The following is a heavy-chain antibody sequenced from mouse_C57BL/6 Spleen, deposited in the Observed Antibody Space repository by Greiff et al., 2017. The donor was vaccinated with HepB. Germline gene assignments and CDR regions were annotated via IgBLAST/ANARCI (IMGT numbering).Heavy chain of an antibody. Sequence: EVQVVESGGGLVKPGGSLKLSCAASGFTFSDYGMHWVRQAPEKGLEWVAYISSGSSTIYYANTVKGRFTISRDNAKNTLFLQMTSLRSEDTAMYYCERLYSSSYRLGYFDYWGQGTTLTVSS. V-gene: IGHV5-17*01. J-gene: IGHJ2*01. CDR3: ERLYSSSYRLGYFDY. CDR1: GFTFSDYG. D-gene: IGHD1-1*01. CDR2: ISSGSSTI.